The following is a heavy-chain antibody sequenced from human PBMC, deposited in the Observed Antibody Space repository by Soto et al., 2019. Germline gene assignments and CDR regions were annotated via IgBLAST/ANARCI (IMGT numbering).Heavy chain of an antibody. CDR1: GFTFSSYA. D-gene: IGHD3-3*01. CDR3: AKPEDYDFWSGYYTRYCYYYGMDV. Sequence: GGSLRLSCAASGFTFSSYAMSWVRQAPGKGLEWVSAISGSGGSTYYADSVKGRFTISRDNSKNTLYLQMNSLRAEDTAVYYCAKPEDYDFWSGYYTRYCYYYGMDVWGQGTTVTVSS. CDR2: ISGSGGST. V-gene: IGHV3-23*01. J-gene: IGHJ6*02.